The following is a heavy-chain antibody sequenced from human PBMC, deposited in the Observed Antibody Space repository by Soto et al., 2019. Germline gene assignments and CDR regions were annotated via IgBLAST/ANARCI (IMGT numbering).Heavy chain of an antibody. D-gene: IGHD3-22*01. Sequence: EVPLLESGGGLVQPGGSLRLSCAASEFTFSNYAMSWVRQAPGKGLEWVSAISYGGGTTYYADSVKGRFTISRDNSKNTLYLQMNSLRAEDTAVYYWAKNPGYYYDSTGYHFDYWGQGTLVTVSS. J-gene: IGHJ4*02. CDR3: AKNPGYYYDSTGYHFDY. CDR1: EFTFSNYA. CDR2: ISYGGGTT. V-gene: IGHV3-23*01.